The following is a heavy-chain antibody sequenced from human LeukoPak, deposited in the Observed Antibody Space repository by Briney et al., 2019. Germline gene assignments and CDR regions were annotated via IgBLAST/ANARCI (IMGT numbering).Heavy chain of an antibody. CDR3: ARAVWGGRRTPFDY. CDR2: IIPILGIA. D-gene: IGHD3-16*01. CDR1: GGTFSSYA. Sequence: SVKVSCKASGGTFSSYAISWVRQAPGQGLEWMGRIIPILGIANYAQKFQGRVTITADKSTSTAYMELSSLRSEDTAVYYCARAVWGGRRTPFDYWGQGTLVTVSS. J-gene: IGHJ4*02. V-gene: IGHV1-69*04.